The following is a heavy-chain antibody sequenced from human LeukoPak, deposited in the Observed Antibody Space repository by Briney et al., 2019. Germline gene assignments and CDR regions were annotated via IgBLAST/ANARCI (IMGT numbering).Heavy chain of an antibody. V-gene: IGHV3-30*02. CDR2: IRYDGSNK. CDR1: GFTFSSYG. J-gene: IGHJ4*02. CDR3: AKDSSVPAARSYGSPNY. D-gene: IGHD2-2*01. Sequence: QTGGSLRLSCAASGFTFSSYGMHWVRQAPGKGLEWVAFIRYDGSNKYYADSVKGRFTISRDNSKNTLYLQMNSLRAEDTAVYYCAKDSSVPAARSYGSPNYWGQGTLVTV.